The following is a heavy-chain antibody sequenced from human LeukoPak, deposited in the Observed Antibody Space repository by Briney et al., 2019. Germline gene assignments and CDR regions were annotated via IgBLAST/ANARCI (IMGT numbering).Heavy chain of an antibody. J-gene: IGHJ4*02. V-gene: IGHV3-74*01. CDR2: IASDGSST. CDR1: GFTFSSHW. Sequence: GGSLRLSCAASGFTFSSHWMHWVRQAPGKGLVWVSRIASDGSSTTYADSVKGRFSISRDNAKNTLYLQMNSLRAEDTAMYYCARGRYSGTTYYFDYWGQGTLVTVSS. D-gene: IGHD5-12*01. CDR3: ARGRYSGTTYYFDY.